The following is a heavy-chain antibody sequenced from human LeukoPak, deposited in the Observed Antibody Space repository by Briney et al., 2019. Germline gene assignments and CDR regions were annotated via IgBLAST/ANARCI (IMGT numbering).Heavy chain of an antibody. V-gene: IGHV3-23*01. Sequence: GGSLRLSCAASGFRFDTYDMVWVRQAPGKGLEWVSGISGGGDRTYYADSLQGRFTISRDNSKNTLHLQMNSLRVEDTAIYYCAFNQSGQWDHYFDYWGRGTLVTVSS. CDR3: AFNQSGQWDHYFDY. CDR2: ISGGGDRT. CDR1: GFRFDTYD. J-gene: IGHJ4*02. D-gene: IGHD1-26*01.